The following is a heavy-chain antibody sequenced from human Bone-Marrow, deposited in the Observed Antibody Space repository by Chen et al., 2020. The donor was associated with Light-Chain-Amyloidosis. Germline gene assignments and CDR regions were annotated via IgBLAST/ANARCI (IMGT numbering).Heavy chain of an antibody. CDR1: GYTFPNYW. J-gene: IGHJ4*02. CDR3: ARRRDGYNFDY. CDR2: IYPDDSDA. D-gene: IGHD5-12*01. Sequence: EGQLEQSGPEGKKPGESLKIPCKGPGYTFPNYWIGWVRQMPGKGLEWMGVIYPDDSDARYSPSFEGQVTISADKSITTAYLQWRSLKASDTAMYYCARRRDGYNFDYWGQGTLVTVSS. V-gene: IGHV5-51*01.